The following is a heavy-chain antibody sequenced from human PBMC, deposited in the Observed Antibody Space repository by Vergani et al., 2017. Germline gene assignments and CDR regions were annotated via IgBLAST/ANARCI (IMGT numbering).Heavy chain of an antibody. Sequence: QVQLVESGGGVVQPGGSLRLSCAASGFTFSSYGMHWVRQAPGKGLEWVAFIRYDGSNKYYADSVKGRFTISRDHSKTTLYLQMNSLRAEDTAVYYCAKDRDGIIWFGGLFYWGQGTLVTVSS. J-gene: IGHJ4*02. V-gene: IGHV3-30*02. CDR2: IRYDGSNK. D-gene: IGHD3-10*01. CDR1: GFTFSSYG. CDR3: AKDRDGIIWFGGLFY.